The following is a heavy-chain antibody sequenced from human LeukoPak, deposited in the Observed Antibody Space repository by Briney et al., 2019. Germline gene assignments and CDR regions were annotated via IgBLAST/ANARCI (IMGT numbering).Heavy chain of an antibody. CDR2: INHSGST. CDR1: GGSFSGYY. CDR3: ARALNIPRYSSSWYSYYYYMDV. Sequence: PSETLSLTCAVYGGSFSGYYWSWIRQPPGKGLEWIGEINHSGSTNYNPSLKSRVTISVDTSKNQFSLKLSSVTAADTAMYYCARALNIPRYSSSWYSYYYYMDVWGKGTTVTVSS. D-gene: IGHD6-13*01. J-gene: IGHJ6*03. V-gene: IGHV4-34*01.